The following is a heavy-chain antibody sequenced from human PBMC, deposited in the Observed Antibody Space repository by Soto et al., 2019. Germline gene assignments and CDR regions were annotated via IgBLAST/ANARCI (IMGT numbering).Heavy chain of an antibody. CDR2: ISGSGGST. D-gene: IGHD6-19*01. CDR3: AKENRYSSGWYENTEYFQH. Sequence: GGSLRLSCAASGFTFSSYAMSWVRQAPGKGLEWVSAISGSGGSTYYADSVKGRFTISRDNSKNTLYLQMNSLRAEETAVYYCAKENRYSSGWYENTEYFQHWGQGTLVTVSS. J-gene: IGHJ1*01. V-gene: IGHV3-23*01. CDR1: GFTFSSYA.